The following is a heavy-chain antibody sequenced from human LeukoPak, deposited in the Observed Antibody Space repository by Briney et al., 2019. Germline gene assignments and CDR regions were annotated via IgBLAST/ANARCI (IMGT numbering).Heavy chain of an antibody. V-gene: IGHV1-8*03. Sequence: ASVKVSCKASGYTFTSYDINWVRQATGQGLEWMGWMNPNSGNTGYAQKFQGRVTITRNTSISTAYMELSSLRSEDTAVYYCARGELPGRNYYYYMDVWGKGTTVTVSS. J-gene: IGHJ6*03. D-gene: IGHD1-7*01. CDR3: ARGELPGRNYYYYMDV. CDR1: GYTFTSYD. CDR2: MNPNSGNT.